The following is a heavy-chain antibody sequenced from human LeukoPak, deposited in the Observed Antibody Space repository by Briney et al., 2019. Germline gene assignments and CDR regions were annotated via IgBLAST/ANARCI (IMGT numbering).Heavy chain of an antibody. D-gene: IGHD4-11*01. CDR2: IRYDGSDK. Sequence: GGSLRLSCVGSGFTFNYHGMHWVRQAPGKGLEWVAFIRYDGSDKFYADSVKGRFTISRDDSKNTVYLHMNSLRAEDTAVYYCARSKVSYYYYYMDVWGKGTTVTVSS. V-gene: IGHV3-30*02. J-gene: IGHJ6*03. CDR3: ARSKVSYYYYYMDV. CDR1: GFTFNYHG.